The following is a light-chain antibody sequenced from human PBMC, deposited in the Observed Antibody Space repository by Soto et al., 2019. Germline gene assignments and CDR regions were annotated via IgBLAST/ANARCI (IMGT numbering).Light chain of an antibody. J-gene: IGLJ3*02. CDR1: SSDVGGYNY. CDR2: EVS. V-gene: IGLV2-14*01. Sequence: QSVLTQPASVSGSPGQSITISCTGTSSDVGGYNYVSWYQQHPGKAPKLMIYEVSNRPSGVSNRFSGSKSGNTASMTISGLQAWAEADYYRSSYTSSSTHWVFGGGTKLTVL. CDR3: SSYTSSSTHWV.